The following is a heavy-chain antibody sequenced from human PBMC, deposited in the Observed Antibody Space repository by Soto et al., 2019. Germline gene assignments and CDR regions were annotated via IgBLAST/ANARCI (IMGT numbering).Heavy chain of an antibody. CDR3: ATDDYPKYYFDY. Sequence: SETLSLTCTVSGGSISSYYWSWIRQPPGKGLEWIGYIYYSGSTYYNPSLKSRVTISVDTSKNQFSLKLSSVTAADTAVYYCATDDYPKYYFDYWGQGTLVTVSS. CDR1: GGSISSYY. D-gene: IGHD4-17*01. CDR2: IYYSGST. V-gene: IGHV4-59*04. J-gene: IGHJ4*02.